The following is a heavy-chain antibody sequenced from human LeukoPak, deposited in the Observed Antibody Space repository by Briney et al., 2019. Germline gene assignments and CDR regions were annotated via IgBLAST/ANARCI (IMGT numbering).Heavy chain of an antibody. CDR1: GFTFSSYA. J-gene: IGHJ3*02. V-gene: IGHV3-23*01. CDR3: ARVSYLSELLGAFDI. D-gene: IGHD1-7*01. Sequence: GGSLRLSCAASGFTFSSYAMSWVRQAPGKGLEWVSAISGSGGSTYYADSVKGQFTISRDNAKNSLYLQMNSLRAEDTAVYYCARVSYLSELLGAFDIWGQGTMVTVSS. CDR2: ISGSGGST.